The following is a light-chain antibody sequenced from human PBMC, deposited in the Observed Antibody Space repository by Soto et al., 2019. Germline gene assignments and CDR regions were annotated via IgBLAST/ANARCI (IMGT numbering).Light chain of an antibody. V-gene: IGKV1-39*01. Sequence: IQMAQSPSSLSASVGDRVTITCRASQSIVTYLNWYLQKPGKAPKLLIYAASTLQSGVPSRFSGSGSGTDFTLTISSLQPEDVATYYCQKYNSAPLTFGGGTKVDIK. CDR1: QSIVTY. CDR2: AAS. CDR3: QKYNSAPLT. J-gene: IGKJ4*01.